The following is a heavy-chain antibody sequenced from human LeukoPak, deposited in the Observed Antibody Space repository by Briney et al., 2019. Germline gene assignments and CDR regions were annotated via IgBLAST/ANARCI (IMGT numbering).Heavy chain of an antibody. J-gene: IGHJ4*02. V-gene: IGHV3-64*01. CDR3: ASSYGSNKNPFEY. CDR2: ISSSGDST. Sequence: GGSLRLSCAASGFTFSSYAMHWVRQAPGKGLEYVSAISSSGDSTYYANSVRGRFTISRDNSKNTLYLQMGSLRAEDTAVYYCASSYGSNKNPFEYWGQGTLATVSS. D-gene: IGHD4-23*01. CDR1: GFTFSSYA.